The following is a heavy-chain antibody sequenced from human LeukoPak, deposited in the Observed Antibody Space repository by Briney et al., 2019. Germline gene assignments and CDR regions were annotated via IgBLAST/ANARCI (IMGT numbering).Heavy chain of an antibody. CDR1: GCTLTQYY. Sequence: GASVTVSYLDCGCTLTQYYIHWVGQAPGQGVECMGWISPDSGVTNYAQKFQGRVTMTRDTSISTAYMELSRLTSDDTAVYYCARVGKDYSHHYFDYWGQGTLVTVSS. CDR3: ARVGKDYSHHYFDY. CDR2: ISPDSGVT. D-gene: IGHD2-15*01. J-gene: IGHJ4*02. V-gene: IGHV1-2*02.